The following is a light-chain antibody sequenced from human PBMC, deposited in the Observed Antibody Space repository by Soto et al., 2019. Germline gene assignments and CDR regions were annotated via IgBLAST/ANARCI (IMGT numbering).Light chain of an antibody. CDR2: EVT. J-gene: IGLJ3*02. CDR1: SSDVGAYKY. Sequence: QSALTQPPSASGSPGQSVTISCTGTSSDVGAYKYVSWYQQYPGKAPKLMIYEVTKRPSGVPDRCSGSKSGNTASLTVSGLQAEDESDYYCTSYVGNDIWVFGGGTQLTVL. V-gene: IGLV2-8*01. CDR3: TSYVGNDIWV.